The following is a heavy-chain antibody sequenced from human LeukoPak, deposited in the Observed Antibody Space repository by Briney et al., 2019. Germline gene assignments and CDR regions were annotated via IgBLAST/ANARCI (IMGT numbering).Heavy chain of an antibody. J-gene: IGHJ4*02. CDR1: GGSIRCGSHY. CDR3: AKRDDSGGNLVDL. D-gene: IGHD3-22*01. Sequence: PSETLSLTCTVSGGSIRCGSHYWAWIRQPRGKGLEWIGSIYYSGSTYYNPSLENQVTISIDTSKNHFSLKLSSLSAADTSVYYCAKRDDSGGNLVDLWGQGTLVTVS. V-gene: IGHV4-39*02. CDR2: IYYSGST.